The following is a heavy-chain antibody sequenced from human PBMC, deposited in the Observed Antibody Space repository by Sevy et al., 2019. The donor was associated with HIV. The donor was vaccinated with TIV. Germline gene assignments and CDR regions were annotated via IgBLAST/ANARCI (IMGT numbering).Heavy chain of an antibody. CDR3: ARPDLSGWYFDF. D-gene: IGHD6-19*01. V-gene: IGHV3-48*01. J-gene: IGHJ4*01. Sequence: GGSLRLSCVASGFTFSSYSMNWVRQAPGKGLEWVSYISSSSDSSRTLYYADSVKGRFSSSRDNAKNSVHLQMTSLRVEDTAVYYCARPDLSGWYFDFWGHGTLVTVSS. CDR2: ISSSSDSSRTL. CDR1: GFTFSSYS.